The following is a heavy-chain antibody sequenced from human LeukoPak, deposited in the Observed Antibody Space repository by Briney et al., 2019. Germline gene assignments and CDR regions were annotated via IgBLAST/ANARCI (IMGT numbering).Heavy chain of an antibody. CDR3: AKRAEDSSGYYLYYFDY. V-gene: IGHV3-23*01. CDR2: ISGSGGST. J-gene: IGHJ4*02. CDR1: YA. D-gene: IGHD3-22*01. Sequence: YAXSWXRQAPGKGLEWXSSISGSGGSTYYADSVKGRFTISRDNSKNTLYLQMNSLRAEDTAVYYCAKRAEDSSGYYLYYFDYWGQGTLVTVSS.